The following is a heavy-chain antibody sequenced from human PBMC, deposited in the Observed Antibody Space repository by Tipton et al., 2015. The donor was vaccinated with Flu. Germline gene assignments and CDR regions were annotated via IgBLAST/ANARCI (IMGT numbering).Heavy chain of an antibody. CDR2: IYYSGST. J-gene: IGHJ5*02. V-gene: IGHV4-59*08. CDR1: GGSISSYY. Sequence: GLVKPSETLSLTCTVSGGSISSYYWSWIRQPPGKGLEWIGYIYYSGSTNYNPSLKSRVTISVDTSKNQFSLKLSSVTAADTAVYYCARLSTGQIRKGIAVAGTGWFDPWGQGTLVTVSS. D-gene: IGHD6-19*01. CDR3: ARLSTGQIRKGIAVAGTGWFDP.